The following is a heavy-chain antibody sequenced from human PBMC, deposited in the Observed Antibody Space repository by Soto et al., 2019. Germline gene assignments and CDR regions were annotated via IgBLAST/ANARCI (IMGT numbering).Heavy chain of an antibody. V-gene: IGHV5-51*01. CDR2: IYPGDSDT. D-gene: IGHD6-6*01. J-gene: IGHJ6*02. CDR3: ARWSSSSRLSYYYYYGMDV. CDR1: GYSFTSYW. Sequence: GESLKISCKGSGYSFTSYWIGWVRQMPGKGLEWMGIIYPGDSDTRYSPSFQGQVTISADKSISTAYLQWSSLKASDTAMYYCARWSSSSRLSYYYYYGMDVWGQGTTVTVSS.